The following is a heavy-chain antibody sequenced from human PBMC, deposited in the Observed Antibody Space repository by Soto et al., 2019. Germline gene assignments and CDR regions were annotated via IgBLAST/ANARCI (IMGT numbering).Heavy chain of an antibody. Sequence: ASVKVSCKASGGTFSRRAISWVRQAPGQGLEWMGGIIPVFGRVNYAEKFQDRVTITADESTGTVYMELSSLRSEDTALYYCANSRGGTFLGYHGMDIWGQGNTVTVSS. CDR3: ANSRGGTFLGYHGMDI. CDR1: GGTFSRRA. CDR2: IIPVFGRV. D-gene: IGHD3-16*01. J-gene: IGHJ6*02. V-gene: IGHV1-69*13.